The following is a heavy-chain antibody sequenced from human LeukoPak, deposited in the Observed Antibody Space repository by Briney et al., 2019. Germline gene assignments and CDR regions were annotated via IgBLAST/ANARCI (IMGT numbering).Heavy chain of an antibody. CDR1: GFTFSSYS. Sequence: GGSLRLSCAASGFTFSSYSMNWVRQAPGKGLEWVSSISSSSSYIYYADSVKGRFTISGDNAKNSLYLQMNSLRAEDTAVYYCARVSLAAAGPPAGFDPWGQGTLVTVSS. CDR3: ARVSLAAAGPPAGFDP. V-gene: IGHV3-21*01. D-gene: IGHD6-13*01. CDR2: ISSSSSYI. J-gene: IGHJ5*02.